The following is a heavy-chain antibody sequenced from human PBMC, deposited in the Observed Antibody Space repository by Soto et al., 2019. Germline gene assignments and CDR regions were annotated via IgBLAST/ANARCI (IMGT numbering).Heavy chain of an antibody. V-gene: IGHV1-69*19. CDR1: GGTFNTYA. CDR2: ISPMFGAA. J-gene: IGHJ4*02. D-gene: IGHD3-10*01. CDR3: AREVQVHTPAFVY. Sequence: QVQLVQSGAEMQKPGSSVKVSCQSSGGTFNTYAMNWVRQAPGQGPEWMGDISPMFGAANYAPKFQGRVTITADELTATSYMQLSSLTSEDTALYFCAREVQVHTPAFVYWGQGTLVTVSS.